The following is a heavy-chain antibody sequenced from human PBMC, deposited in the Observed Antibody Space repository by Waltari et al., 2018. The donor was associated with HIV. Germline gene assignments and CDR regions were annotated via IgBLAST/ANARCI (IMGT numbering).Heavy chain of an antibody. CDR2: ISWNSGSI. CDR1: GFTFDDYA. CDR3: AKTICGGDCYPPNGMDV. Sequence: EVQLVESGGGLVQPGRSLSLSCAASGFTFDDYAMHWVRQAPGKGLEWVSGISWNSGSIGYADSVKGRFTISRDNAKNSLYLQMNSLRAEDTALYYCAKTICGGDCYPPNGMDVWGQGTTVTVSS. V-gene: IGHV3-9*01. D-gene: IGHD2-21*02. J-gene: IGHJ6*02.